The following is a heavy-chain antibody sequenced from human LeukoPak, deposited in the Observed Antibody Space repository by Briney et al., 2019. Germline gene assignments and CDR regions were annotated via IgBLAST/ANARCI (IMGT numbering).Heavy chain of an antibody. CDR3: ARGGGWLRGDYFDY. Sequence: KPSETLSLTCAVYGGSFSGYYWSWIRQPPGKGLEWIGYIYYSGSTNYNPSLKSRVTISVDTSKNQFSLKLSSVTAADTAVYYCARGGGWLRGDYFDYWGQGTLVTVSS. CDR2: IYYSGST. CDR1: GGSFSGYY. J-gene: IGHJ4*02. D-gene: IGHD5-12*01. V-gene: IGHV4-59*01.